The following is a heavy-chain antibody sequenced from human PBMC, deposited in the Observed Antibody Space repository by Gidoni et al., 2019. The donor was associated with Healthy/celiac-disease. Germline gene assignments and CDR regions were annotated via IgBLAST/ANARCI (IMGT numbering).Heavy chain of an antibody. V-gene: IGHV4-34*01. CDR2: INHSGST. CDR1: GGSFSGYY. D-gene: IGHD2-15*01. CDR3: ASLSRIPPRLYIPTQFDY. Sequence: QVQLQQWGAGLLKPSETLSLTCAVYGGSFSGYYWSWIRQPPGKGLEWIGEINHSGSTNYNPSLKSRVTISVDTSKNQFSLKLSSVTAADTAVYYCASLSRIPPRLYIPTQFDYWGQGTLVTVSS. J-gene: IGHJ4*02.